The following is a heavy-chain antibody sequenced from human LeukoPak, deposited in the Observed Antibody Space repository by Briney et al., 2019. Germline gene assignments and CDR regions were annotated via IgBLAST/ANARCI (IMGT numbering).Heavy chain of an antibody. Sequence: PSETLSLTCAVYGGSFSGYYWSWIRQPPGKGLEWIGEINHSGSTNYNPSLKSRVTISVDTSKNQFSLKLSSVTAADTAVYYCARAWGSGNHTRWFDPWGQGTLVTVSS. J-gene: IGHJ5*02. V-gene: IGHV4-34*01. CDR1: GGSFSGYY. CDR3: ARAWGSGNHTRWFDP. D-gene: IGHD2-15*01. CDR2: INHSGST.